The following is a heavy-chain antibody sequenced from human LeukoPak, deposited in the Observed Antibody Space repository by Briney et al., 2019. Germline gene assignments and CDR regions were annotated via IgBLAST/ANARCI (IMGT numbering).Heavy chain of an antibody. CDR3: ARDGGIVAVAGHYFDY. CDR1: GFTFSSYG. Sequence: GGSLRLSCAASGFTFSSYGMHWVRQAPGKGLEWVAVISYDGSNKYYADSVKGRFTISRDNSKNTLYLQMNSLRAEDTAVYYCARDGGIVAVAGHYFDYWGQGTLVTVSS. J-gene: IGHJ4*02. D-gene: IGHD6-19*01. V-gene: IGHV3-30*19. CDR2: ISYDGSNK.